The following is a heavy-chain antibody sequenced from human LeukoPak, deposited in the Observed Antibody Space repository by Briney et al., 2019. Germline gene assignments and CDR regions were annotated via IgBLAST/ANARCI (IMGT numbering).Heavy chain of an antibody. CDR3: ARHGGYYFDY. CDR2: IAVDGTK. J-gene: IGHJ4*02. CDR1: GFTLSNSE. D-gene: IGHD3-16*01. V-gene: IGHV3-48*03. Sequence: PGGSLRLSCAASGFTLSNSEMNWVRQAPGKGLEWVSFIAVDGTKFYPDSVEGRFTISRDNAKNSLYLQMNSLRAEDTALYYCARHGGYYFDYWGQGTLVTVSA.